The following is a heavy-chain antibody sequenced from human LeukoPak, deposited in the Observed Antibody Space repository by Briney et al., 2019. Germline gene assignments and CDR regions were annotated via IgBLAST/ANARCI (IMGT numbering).Heavy chain of an antibody. Sequence: ASVKVSCKASGYTFTGYYMHWVRQAPGQGLEWMGWINPNRGGTNYAQKFQGRVTMTRDTSISTAYMELSRLRSDDTAVYYCAREGNYYDSSGYYRGAFDIWGQGTMVTVSS. V-gene: IGHV1-2*02. CDR1: GYTFTGYY. CDR3: AREGNYYDSSGYYRGAFDI. D-gene: IGHD3-22*01. CDR2: INPNRGGT. J-gene: IGHJ3*02.